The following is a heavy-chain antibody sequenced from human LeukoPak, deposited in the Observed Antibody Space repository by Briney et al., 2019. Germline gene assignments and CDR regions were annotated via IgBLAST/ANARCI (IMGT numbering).Heavy chain of an antibody. CDR2: SGRDDDK. D-gene: IGHD6-19*01. V-gene: IGHV2-70*11. CDR3: ARGRGWYGD. Sequence: PTLANPTPALTLTSTFSGCSLSTRGMGVGWIRHPPGNALECLSRSGRDDDKYYSTSLKTRLTISKDNSKNQVVLTMTNMDPVDTATYYCARGRGWYGDWGQGTGVIVS. J-gene: IGHJ4*02. CDR1: GCSLSTRGMG.